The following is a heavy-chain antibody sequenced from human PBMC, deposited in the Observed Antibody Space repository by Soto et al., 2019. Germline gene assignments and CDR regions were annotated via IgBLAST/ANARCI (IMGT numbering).Heavy chain of an antibody. V-gene: IGHV3-48*03. J-gene: IGHJ6*02. CDR2: ISSSGSTI. CDR1: GLTFSSYE. Sequence: PGGSLRLSCAASGLTFSSYEMNWVRQAPGKGLEWVSYISSSGSTIYYADSVKGRFTISRDNAKNSLYLQMNSLRAEDTAVYYCARGDPYSSYYYYYGMDVWGQGTTVTVSS. D-gene: IGHD4-4*01. CDR3: ARGDPYSSYYYYYGMDV.